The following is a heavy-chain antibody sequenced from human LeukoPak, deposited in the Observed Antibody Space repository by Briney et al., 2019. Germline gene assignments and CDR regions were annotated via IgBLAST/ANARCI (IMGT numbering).Heavy chain of an antibody. Sequence: PSETLSLTCTVSGDSISSSDDFWGWIRQPPGKGLEWIGSFYYSGSTYFNPSLRSRVTISVDTSKNQFSLKLSSVTAADTAVYYCARQAIAAAGTDYFDYWGQGTLVTVSS. CDR3: ARQAIAAAGTDYFDY. CDR1: GDSISSSDDF. V-gene: IGHV4-39*01. D-gene: IGHD6-13*01. J-gene: IGHJ4*02. CDR2: FYYSGST.